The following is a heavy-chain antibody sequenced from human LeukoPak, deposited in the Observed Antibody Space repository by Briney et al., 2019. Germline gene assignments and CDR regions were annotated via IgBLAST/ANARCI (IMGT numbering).Heavy chain of an antibody. CDR2: LFYTGSP. CDR3: ASDIVVADGFFHS. D-gene: IGHD3-22*01. Sequence: SETLSLTCTVSGGSISSYYWSWVRQPPGKGLEWIGSLFYTGSPYYNPSLTSRISMSIDTSKNQFSLKLSSVTAADTAVYYCASDIVVADGFFHSWGQGTPVTVSS. CDR1: GGSISSYY. V-gene: IGHV4-59*04. J-gene: IGHJ4*02.